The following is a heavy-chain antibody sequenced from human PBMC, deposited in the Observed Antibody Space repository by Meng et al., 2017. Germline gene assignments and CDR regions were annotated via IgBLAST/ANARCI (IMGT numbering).Heavy chain of an antibody. V-gene: IGHV3-30*01. J-gene: IGHJ4*02. D-gene: IGHD3-16*01. Sequence: QVQLVESGGGVVQPGRSLRLPCAASGFTFSSYAMHWVRQAPGKGLEWVAVISYDGSNKYYADSVKGRFTISRDNSKNTLYLQMNSLRAEDTAVYYCARDRSMGGASDDYWGQGTLVTVSS. CDR2: ISYDGSNK. CDR1: GFTFSSYA. CDR3: ARDRSMGGASDDY.